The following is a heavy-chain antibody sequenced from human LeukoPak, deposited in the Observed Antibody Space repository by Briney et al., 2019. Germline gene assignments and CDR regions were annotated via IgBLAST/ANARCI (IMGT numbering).Heavy chain of an antibody. CDR2: ISSTSSTI. Sequence: GGSLRLSCAASGFTFSSYSMNWVRQTPGKGLEWISYISSTSSTIYFADSVKGRFTVSRDNAKNSLDLQMSSLRAEDTAVYYCARGFSSFDYWGQGTLVTVSS. CDR3: ARGFSSFDY. J-gene: IGHJ4*02. V-gene: IGHV3-48*04. CDR1: GFTFSSYS.